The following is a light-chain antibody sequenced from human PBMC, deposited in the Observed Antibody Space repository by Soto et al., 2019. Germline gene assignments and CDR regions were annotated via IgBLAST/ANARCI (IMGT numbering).Light chain of an antibody. V-gene: IGKV3-20*01. CDR3: QQYGSPPPYT. Sequence: NVLTQSPVTLSLSPGERATLSCRASQSVTSNKVAWFQQKPGQAPRLLIRAASSRATGIPDRLSGSGSAKDFTLTISRLEPEDFAVYYCQQYGSPPPYTFGQGTKLEIK. CDR1: QSVTSNK. CDR2: AAS. J-gene: IGKJ2*01.